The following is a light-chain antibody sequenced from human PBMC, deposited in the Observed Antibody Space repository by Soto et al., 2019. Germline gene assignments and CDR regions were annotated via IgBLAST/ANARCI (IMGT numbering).Light chain of an antibody. J-gene: IGLJ1*01. Sequence: SYELTQPPSVSVAPGQTARITCGRSNIGSKSVHWYQQKPGQAPVLVIYNVSDRPSGIPERFSGSNSGNTATLTISRVEAGDEADYYCQVWDSRSDPSVFGTGTKLTVL. CDR1: NIGSKS. V-gene: IGLV3-21*04. CDR3: QVWDSRSDPSV. CDR2: NVS.